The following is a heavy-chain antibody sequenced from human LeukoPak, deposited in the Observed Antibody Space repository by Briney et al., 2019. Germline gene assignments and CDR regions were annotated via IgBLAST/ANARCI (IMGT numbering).Heavy chain of an antibody. CDR2: INHSGST. CDR3: VRWVRGVRAYYYGMDV. D-gene: IGHD3-10*01. J-gene: IGHJ6*04. V-gene: IGHV4-34*01. CDR1: GGSFSGYY. Sequence: SETPSLTCAVYGGSFSGYYWSWIRQPPGKGLEWIGEINHSGSTNYNPSLKSRVTISVDTSKNQFSLKLSSVTAADTAVYYCVRWVRGVRAYYYGMDVWGKGTTVTVSS.